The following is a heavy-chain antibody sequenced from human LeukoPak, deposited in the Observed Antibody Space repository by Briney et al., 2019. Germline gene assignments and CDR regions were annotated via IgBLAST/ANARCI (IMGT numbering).Heavy chain of an antibody. V-gene: IGHV3-11*01. Sequence: GGSLRLSCAASGFTFSSYAMSWIRQAPGKGLEWISYISISGNDKYYADSVKGRFTTSRDNAKDSLYLQMNSLRAEDTAVYYCARSMITVASTAWAYWGQGTLVTVSS. CDR1: GFTFSSYA. CDR3: ARSMITVASTAWAY. D-gene: IGHD6-19*01. J-gene: IGHJ4*02. CDR2: ISISGNDK.